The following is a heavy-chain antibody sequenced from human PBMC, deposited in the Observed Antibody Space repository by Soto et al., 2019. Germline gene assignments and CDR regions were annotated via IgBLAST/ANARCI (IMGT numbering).Heavy chain of an antibody. CDR2: INPNSGGT. V-gene: IGHV1-2*04. Sequence: ASVKVSCKASGYTFTGYYMHWVRQAPGQGLEWMGWINPNSGGTNYAQKFQGWVTMTRDTSISTAYMELSRLRSDDTAVYYCARGVEDSSDYHYYYYGMDVWGQGTTVTVSS. J-gene: IGHJ6*02. CDR1: GYTFTGYY. D-gene: IGHD6-19*01. CDR3: ARGVEDSSDYHYYYYGMDV.